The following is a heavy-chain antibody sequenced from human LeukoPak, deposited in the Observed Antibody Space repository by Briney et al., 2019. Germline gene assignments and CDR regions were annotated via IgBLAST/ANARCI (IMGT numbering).Heavy chain of an antibody. CDR2: IYYSGST. CDR1: GFTFSSYA. D-gene: IGHD5-18*01. Sequence: PGGSLSLSCAASGFTFSSYAMSWIRQPPGKGLEWIGYIYYSGSTNYNPSLKSRVTISVDTSKNQFSLRLSSVTAVDTAVYYCAGRVTGYSSGYVYWGQGTLVTVSS. CDR3: AGRVTGYSSGYVY. J-gene: IGHJ4*02. V-gene: IGHV4-59*12.